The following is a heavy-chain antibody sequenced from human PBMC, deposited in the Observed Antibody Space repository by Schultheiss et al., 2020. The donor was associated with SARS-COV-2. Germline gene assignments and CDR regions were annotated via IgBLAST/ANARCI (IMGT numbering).Heavy chain of an antibody. J-gene: IGHJ6*04. CDR1: GFTVSSNY. CDR2: ISGSGGST. D-gene: IGHD3-3*01. V-gene: IGHV3-23*01. Sequence: GESLKISCAASGFTVSSNYMSWVRQAPGKGLEWVSAISGSGGSTYYADSVKGRFTISRDNSKNTLYLQMNSLRAEDTAVYYCARGLKIRFLGLDVWGKGTTVTVSS. CDR3: ARGLKIRFLGLDV.